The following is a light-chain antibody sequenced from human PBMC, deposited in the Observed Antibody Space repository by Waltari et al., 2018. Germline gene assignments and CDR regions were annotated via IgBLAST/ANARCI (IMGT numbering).Light chain of an antibody. J-gene: IGKJ1*01. CDR3: LQSYSTPA. CDR1: QSISSY. Sequence: DIQMTQSPSSLSASVGYRVTITCRASQSISSYLSWYQQKPGKAPKLLIYAASRLQSGVPSRFSGSESGTDFTLTISSLQIEDFATYYCLQSYSTPAFGQGTKVEIK. V-gene: IGKV1-39*01. CDR2: AAS.